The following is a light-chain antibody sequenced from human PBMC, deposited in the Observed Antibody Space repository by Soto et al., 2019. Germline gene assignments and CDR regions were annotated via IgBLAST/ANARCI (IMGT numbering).Light chain of an antibody. CDR3: STWDDSLNGVV. Sequence: QSVLTQPPSASGNPGQRVTISCSGSTSNIGSNTVNWYQQLPRTAPKLLIYSNNERPLGVPDRFSGYKSGTSASLATSGLQSEDEADYYCSTWDDSLNGVVFCGGTKLTVL. CDR1: TSNIGSNT. V-gene: IGLV1-44*01. CDR2: SNN. J-gene: IGLJ3*02.